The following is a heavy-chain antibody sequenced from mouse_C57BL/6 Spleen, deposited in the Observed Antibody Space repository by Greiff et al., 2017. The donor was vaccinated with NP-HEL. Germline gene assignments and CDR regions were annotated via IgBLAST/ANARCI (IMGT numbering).Heavy chain of an antibody. Sequence: VQLKESGPELVKPGDSVKISCKASGYSFTGYFMNWVMQSHGKSLEWIGRIIPYNGDTFYNQKFKGKATLTVDKSSSTAHMELRSLTSEDSAVYYCARNYYSNLYYAMDYWGQGTSVTVSS. CDR3: ARNYYSNLYYAMDY. CDR2: IIPYNGDT. D-gene: IGHD2-5*01. J-gene: IGHJ4*01. V-gene: IGHV1-20*01. CDR1: GYSFTGYF.